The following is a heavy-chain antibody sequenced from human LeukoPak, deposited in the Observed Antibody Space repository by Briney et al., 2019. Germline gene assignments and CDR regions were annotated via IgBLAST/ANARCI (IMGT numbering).Heavy chain of an antibody. CDR2: ISSSSSYA. J-gene: IGHJ4*02. Sequence: GGSLRLSCAASGFTFSDHYMSWIRQAPGKGLEWISYISSSSSYAIYADSVKGRFTISRDNAKNSLYLQMNSLRAEDTAVYYCARVGGSYWVDYWGQGTLVTVSS. CDR3: ARVGGSYWVDY. CDR1: GFTFSDHY. V-gene: IGHV3-11*05. D-gene: IGHD1-26*01.